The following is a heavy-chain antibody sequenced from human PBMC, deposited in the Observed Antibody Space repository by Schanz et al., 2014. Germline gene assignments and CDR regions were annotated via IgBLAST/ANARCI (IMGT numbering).Heavy chain of an antibody. CDR3: ARGGYSSGWYDRDIAHFDY. CDR2: MNPNSGDT. V-gene: IGHV1-8*01. D-gene: IGHD6-19*01. J-gene: IGHJ4*02. Sequence: QVQLVQSGDEVKKPGASVKVSCKASGYTFTSDDITWVRQAPGQGLEWMGWMNPNSGDTGYPRKFQDRVTMTRNTAISTAYMELNSLTSEDTAVYYCARGGYSSGWYDRDIAHFDYWGQGSLVTVSS. CDR1: GYTFTSDD.